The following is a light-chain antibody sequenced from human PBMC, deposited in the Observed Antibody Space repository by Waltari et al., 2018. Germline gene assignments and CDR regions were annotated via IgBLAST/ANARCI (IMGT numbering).Light chain of an antibody. V-gene: IGKV3-20*01. CDR2: GAS. Sequence: IVLTQSPGTLSLSPGERATLSCRASQSVSRSLAWYQQKPGQAPKLRIYGASTRATGIPDRFTGSGSGTDFILTISSLEPEDFAIYFCQHYVRLPATFGQGTKVEIK. J-gene: IGKJ1*01. CDR1: QSVSRS. CDR3: QHYVRLPAT.